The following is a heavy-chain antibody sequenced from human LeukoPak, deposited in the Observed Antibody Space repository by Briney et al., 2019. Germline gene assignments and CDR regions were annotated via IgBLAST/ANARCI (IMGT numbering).Heavy chain of an antibody. CDR2: IYYSGST. CDR1: GGSISSSSYY. V-gene: IGHV4-39*01. CDR3: ARGPAPYYDFWSGYYNGWFDP. J-gene: IGHJ5*02. Sequence: SETLSLTCTVSGGSISSSSYYWGWIRQPPGKGLEWIGSIYYSGSTYYNPSLKSRVTISVDTSKNQFSLKLSSVTAADTAVYYCARGPAPYYDFWSGYYNGWFDPWGQGTLVTVSS. D-gene: IGHD3-3*01.